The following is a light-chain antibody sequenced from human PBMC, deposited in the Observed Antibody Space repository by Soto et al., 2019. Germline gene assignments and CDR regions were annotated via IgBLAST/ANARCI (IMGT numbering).Light chain of an antibody. J-gene: IGLJ3*02. V-gene: IGLV2-23*02. CDR1: SSDVGGYNF. Sequence: QSVLTQPASVSGSPGQSITISCTGTSSDVGGYNFVSWYQQHPGKVPKLMIYDVTKRPSEVSNRFSGSKSGNTASLTISGLQAEDEADYYCCSYAGSRTWVFGGGTKLTV. CDR3: CSYAGSRTWV. CDR2: DVT.